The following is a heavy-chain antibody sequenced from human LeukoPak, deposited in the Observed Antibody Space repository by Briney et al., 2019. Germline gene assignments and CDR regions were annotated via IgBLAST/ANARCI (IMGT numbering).Heavy chain of an antibody. CDR1: GFTLSSYA. Sequence: PGGSLRLSCPASGFTLSSYAMSWVRQAPGKGLEWVSAISGSGGSTYYADSVKGRFTISRDNSKNPLYLQMNSLRAEDTAVYYCAKAGGAIAVAGTEDYWGQGTLVTVSS. CDR3: AKAGGAIAVAGTEDY. J-gene: IGHJ4*02. CDR2: ISGSGGST. V-gene: IGHV3-23*01. D-gene: IGHD6-19*01.